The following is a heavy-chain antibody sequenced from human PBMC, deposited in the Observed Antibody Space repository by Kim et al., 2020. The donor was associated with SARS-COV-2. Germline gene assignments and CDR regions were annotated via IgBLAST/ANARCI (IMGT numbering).Heavy chain of an antibody. CDR3: AKGWSAEDDAFYI. V-gene: IGHV3-30*18. CDR1: GFTFSSYG. CDR2: ISYDGSNK. J-gene: IGHJ3*02. D-gene: IGHD2-8*01. Sequence: GGSLRLSCAASGFTFSSYGMHWVRQAPGKGLEWVAVISYDGSNKYYADSVKGRFTISRDNSKNTLYLQMNSLRAEDTAVYYCAKGWSAEDDAFYIWGRGRKVTVSS.